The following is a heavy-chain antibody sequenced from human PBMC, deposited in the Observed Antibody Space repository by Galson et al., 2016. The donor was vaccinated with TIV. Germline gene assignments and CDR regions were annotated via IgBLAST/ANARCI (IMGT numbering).Heavy chain of an antibody. D-gene: IGHD3-16*02. CDR1: GFIFDYYS. CDR3: ARAPEKVGEVSPYRYYYGLDV. V-gene: IGHV3-30*03. Sequence: SLRLSCAASGFIFDYYSMHWVRQAPGKGLEWVAVISHDGIEIYYSDSVKGRFTISRDNSRNTLYLQINTLRRQDTAIYYCARAPEKVGEVSPYRYYYGLDVWGQGTAVSVSS. J-gene: IGHJ6*02. CDR2: ISHDGIEI.